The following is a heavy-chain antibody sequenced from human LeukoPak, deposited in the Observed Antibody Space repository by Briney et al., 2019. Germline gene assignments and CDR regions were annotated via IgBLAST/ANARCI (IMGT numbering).Heavy chain of an antibody. V-gene: IGHV3-74*01. J-gene: IGHJ4*02. CDR1: GFTFSSYW. D-gene: IGHD5-18*01. Sequence: GGSLRLSCAASGFTFSSYWMHWVRHAPGKGLVWVSRINSDGSSTSYADSVKGRFTISRDNAKNTLYLQMNSLRAEDTAVYYCARGGYSYGYPYWGQGTLVTVSS. CDR2: INSDGSST. CDR3: ARGGYSYGYPY.